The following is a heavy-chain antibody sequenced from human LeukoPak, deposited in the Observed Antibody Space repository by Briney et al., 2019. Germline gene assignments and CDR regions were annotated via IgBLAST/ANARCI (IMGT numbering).Heavy chain of an antibody. V-gene: IGHV3-23*01. CDR1: GFTFSTYA. CDR3: VKGRLTPDN. CDR2: ISGSGAGAGT. Sequence: GGSLRLSCAASGFTFSTYAMSWVRQAPGKGLEFVSGISGSGAGAGTYYADSVKGRFTVSRDNSRKTLDLQMDNLRAEDTAVYYCVKGRLTPDNWSQGTLVTVSS. J-gene: IGHJ4*02.